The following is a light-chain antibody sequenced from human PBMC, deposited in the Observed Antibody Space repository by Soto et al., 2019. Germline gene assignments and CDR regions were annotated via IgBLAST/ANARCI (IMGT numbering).Light chain of an antibody. CDR3: QQYGSSGYT. CDR1: QSVSSSY. J-gene: IGKJ2*01. CDR2: GAS. Sequence: EIVLTQSPGTLSLSPGERATLSCRASQSVSSSYLAWYQQKPGQALRLLIYGASSRATGIPDRFSGSGSGTDFTLTICRLEPEDFAVYYCQQYGSSGYTFGQGTKLEIK. V-gene: IGKV3-20*01.